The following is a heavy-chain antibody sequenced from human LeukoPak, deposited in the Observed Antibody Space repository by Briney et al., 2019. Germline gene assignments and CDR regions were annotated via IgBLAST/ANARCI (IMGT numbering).Heavy chain of an antibody. J-gene: IGHJ6*03. Sequence: EASVKVSCKASGYTFTSYGIGWVRQAPGQGLEWMGWISAYNGNTNYAQKLQGRVTMTTDTSTSTAYMELRSLRSDDTAVYYCARDVVVVVAATLDYYYYMDVWGKGTTVTISS. CDR1: GYTFTSYG. CDR3: ARDVVVVVAATLDYYYYMDV. D-gene: IGHD2-15*01. V-gene: IGHV1-18*01. CDR2: ISAYNGNT.